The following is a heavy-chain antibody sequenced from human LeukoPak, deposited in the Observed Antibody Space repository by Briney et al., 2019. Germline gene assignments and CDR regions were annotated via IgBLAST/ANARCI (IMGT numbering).Heavy chain of an antibody. D-gene: IGHD3-9*01. CDR3: ARGYYDILTGPYYYYGMDV. V-gene: IGHV4-4*07. CDR2: IYTSGST. Sequence: SETLSLTCTVSGGSISSYYWSWIRQPAGRGLEWIGRIYTSGSTNYNPSLKSRVTMSVDTSKNQFSLKLSSVTAADTAVYYCARGYYDILTGPYYYYGMDVWGQGTTVTVSS. J-gene: IGHJ6*02. CDR1: GGSISSYY.